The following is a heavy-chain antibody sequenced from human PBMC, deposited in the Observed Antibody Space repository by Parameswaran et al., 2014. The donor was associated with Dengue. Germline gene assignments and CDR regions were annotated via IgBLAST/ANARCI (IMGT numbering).Heavy chain of an antibody. J-gene: IGHJ6*02. CDR2: ISSSSYI. Sequence: KGLEWVSSISSSSYIYYADSVKGRFTISRDNAKNSLYLQMNNLRAEDTAVYYCAREPYDSSGYPFSYYGMDVWGQGTTVTVSS. D-gene: IGHD3-22*01. CDR3: AREPYDSSGYPFSYYGMDV. V-gene: IGHV3-69-1*01.